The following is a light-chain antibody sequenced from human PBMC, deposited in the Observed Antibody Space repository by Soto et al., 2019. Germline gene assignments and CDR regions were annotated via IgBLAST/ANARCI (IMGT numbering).Light chain of an antibody. V-gene: IGLV4-69*01. CDR2: LNSDGSH. Sequence: QSVLTQSPSASASLGASVKLTCTLSSGHSSYAIAWHQQQPEKGPRYLMKLNSDGSHNKGDGIPDRFSGSSSGAERYLTIASLQSEDAPDYYRPPCGPGLPVVFREGTKLTV. J-gene: IGLJ2*01. CDR3: PPCGPGLPVV. CDR1: SGHSSYA.